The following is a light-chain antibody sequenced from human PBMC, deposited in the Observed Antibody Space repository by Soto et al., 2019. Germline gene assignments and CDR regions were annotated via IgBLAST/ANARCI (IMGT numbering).Light chain of an antibody. J-gene: IGLJ2*01. CDR1: ALQKQY. Sequence: SYELTQPPSVSVSPGQTATITCSGDALQKQYVYWYQQKPGQGPLLVIYKDSERPSGIPERISGSTSGTTVTLTVSGVQAEDEADYYCQSADSSGNYVIFGGGTKLTVL. CDR3: QSADSSGNYVI. CDR2: KDS. V-gene: IGLV3-25*03.